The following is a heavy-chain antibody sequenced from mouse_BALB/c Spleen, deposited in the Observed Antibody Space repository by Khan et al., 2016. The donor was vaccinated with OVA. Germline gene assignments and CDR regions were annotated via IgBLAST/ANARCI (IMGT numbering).Heavy chain of an antibody. CDR2: INYSGST. D-gene: IGHD2-3*01. J-gene: IGHJ4*01. V-gene: IGHV3-2*02. CDR1: GYSITSDYA. Sequence: VQLVESGPGLVNPSQSLSLTCTFTGYSITSDYAWNWIRQFPGNKLEWMGYINYSGSTNFNPALKSRISITRDTSKNQFFLQLNSVTTEDTATYYCERDGSRYNYAMDYWGQGTSVTVSS. CDR3: ERDGSRYNYAMDY.